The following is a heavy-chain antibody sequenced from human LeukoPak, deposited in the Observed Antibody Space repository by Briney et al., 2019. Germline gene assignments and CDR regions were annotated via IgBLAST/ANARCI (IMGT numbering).Heavy chain of an antibody. D-gene: IGHD6-19*01. CDR3: ARDGGSGWYYYDY. CDR2: INPSGGTT. V-gene: IGHV1-46*01. J-gene: IGHJ4*02. CDR1: GYTFTSYY. Sequence: GASVKVSCKASGYTFTSYYMHWVRQAPGQGLEWMGIINPSGGTTSYAQKFQGRVTVTRDMSTSTVYMELSSLRSDDTAVYYCARDGGSGWYYYDYWGQGTLVTVSS.